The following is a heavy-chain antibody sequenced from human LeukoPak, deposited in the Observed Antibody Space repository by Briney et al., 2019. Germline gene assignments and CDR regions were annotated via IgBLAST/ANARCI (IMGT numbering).Heavy chain of an antibody. CDR2: IYYSGNT. V-gene: IGHV4-59*11. CDR1: GGSISSHY. J-gene: IGHJ5*02. Sequence: KASETLSLTCTVSGGSISSHYWNWIRQPPGRGLEWIGFIYYSGNTTYNPSLKSRVTMSVDTSKNQFSLKLSSVTAADTAVYYCARDPSGSYYGWFDPWGQGTLVTVSS. D-gene: IGHD1-26*01. CDR3: ARDPSGSYYGWFDP.